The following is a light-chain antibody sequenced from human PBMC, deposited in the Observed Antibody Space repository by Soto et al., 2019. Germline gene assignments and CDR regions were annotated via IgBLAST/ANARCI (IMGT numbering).Light chain of an antibody. Sequence: QSVLTQPASVSGSPGQSITISCTGTSSDVGGYIYVSWYQQHPGKAPKLMIYDVTSRPSGVSYRFSGSKSGNTASQTISGLQAEDEADYYCSSYTTSSSYVFGTGTKLTVL. J-gene: IGLJ1*01. CDR1: SSDVGGYIY. CDR2: DVT. CDR3: SSYTTSSSYV. V-gene: IGLV2-14*01.